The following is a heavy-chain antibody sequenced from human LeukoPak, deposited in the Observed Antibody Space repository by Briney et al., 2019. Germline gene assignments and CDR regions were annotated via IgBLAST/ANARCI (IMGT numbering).Heavy chain of an antibody. CDR1: GFTFSSYW. Sequence: GGSLRLSCAASGFTFSSYWMSWVRQAPGKGLEWVANIKQDGSEKYYVDSVKGRFTISRDNAKNSLYLQMNSLRAEDTAVYYCARDWHCSSTSCYDGRFDYWGQGTLVTVSS. D-gene: IGHD2-2*01. CDR2: IKQDGSEK. V-gene: IGHV3-7*01. CDR3: ARDWHCSSTSCYDGRFDY. J-gene: IGHJ4*02.